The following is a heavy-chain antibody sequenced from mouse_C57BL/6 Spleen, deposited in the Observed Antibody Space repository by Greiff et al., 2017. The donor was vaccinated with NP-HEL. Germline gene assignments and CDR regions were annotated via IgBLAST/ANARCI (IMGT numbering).Heavy chain of an antibody. D-gene: IGHD2-1*01. CDR3: ARRGVYYGNYYYAMDY. V-gene: IGHV1-69*01. CDR2: IDPSDSYT. Sequence: QVQLQQPGAELVMPGASVKLSCKASGYTFTSYWMHWVKQRPGQGLEWIGEIDPSDSYTNYNQKFKGKSTLTVDKSSSTAYMQLSSLTSEDSAVDYCARRGVYYGNYYYAMDYWGQGTSVTVSS. J-gene: IGHJ4*01. CDR1: GYTFTSYW.